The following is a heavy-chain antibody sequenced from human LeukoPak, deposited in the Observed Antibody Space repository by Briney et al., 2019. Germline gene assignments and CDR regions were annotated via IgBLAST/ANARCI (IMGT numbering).Heavy chain of an antibody. CDR3: ARDQTMIVVENAFDI. CDR2: ISSSSSYI. V-gene: IGHV3-21*01. D-gene: IGHD3-22*01. J-gene: IGHJ3*02. CDR1: GFTFSSYS. Sequence: GGSLRLSCAASGFTFSSYSMNWVRQAPGKGLEWVSSISSSSSYIYYADSVKGRFTISRDNAKNSLYLQMNSLRAEDTAVYYCARDQTMIVVENAFDIWGQGTMATVSS.